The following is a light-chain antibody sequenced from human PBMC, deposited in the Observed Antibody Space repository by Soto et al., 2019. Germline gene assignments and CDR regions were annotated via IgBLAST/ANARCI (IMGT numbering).Light chain of an antibody. CDR1: QSVSSSY. V-gene: IGKV3-20*01. Sequence: EIVLTQSPGTLSLSPGERATLSCRASQSVSSSYLAWYQHKPGQAPSLLIYGASSRATGIPDRFSGSGSGTDFTLTISRLEPEDFAVYYCQQYGSSPATFGGGTRLEIK. CDR3: QQYGSSPAT. CDR2: GAS. J-gene: IGKJ5*01.